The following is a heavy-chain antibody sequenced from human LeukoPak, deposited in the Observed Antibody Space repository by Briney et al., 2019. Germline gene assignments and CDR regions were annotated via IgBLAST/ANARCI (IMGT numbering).Heavy chain of an antibody. CDR1: GGSISSYY. CDR3: ARGYYSYSYMDV. CDR2: IYDTGST. J-gene: IGHJ6*03. Sequence: PSETLSLTCAVAGGSISSYYWSWIRQPPGKGLEWIGYIYDTGSTDYNPSLKSRVTISIDRSKNQFSLNLNSVIEADTAVYYWARGYYSYSYMDVWGNGTRVTVSS. V-gene: IGHV4-59*01.